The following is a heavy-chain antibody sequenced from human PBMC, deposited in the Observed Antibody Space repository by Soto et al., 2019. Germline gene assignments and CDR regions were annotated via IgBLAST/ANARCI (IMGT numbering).Heavy chain of an antibody. D-gene: IGHD2-2*01. CDR3: ARRYCRSTSCPSNYYAMDV. V-gene: IGHV5-10-1*04. J-gene: IGHJ6*02. Sequence: PGESLKISCKGFGYSFSSYWVSWVRQMPGKGLEWMGRIDPSDAYTNYSPSFQGQVTISIDKSISTAYLQWSRLGASDPPMYYCARRYCRSTSCPSNYYAMDVWSQGTTVPVSS. CDR1: GYSFSSYW. CDR2: IDPSDAYT.